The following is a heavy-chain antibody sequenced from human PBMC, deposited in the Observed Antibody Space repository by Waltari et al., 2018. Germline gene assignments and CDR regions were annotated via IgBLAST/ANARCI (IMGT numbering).Heavy chain of an antibody. Sequence: QVHLQVSGPGLVTPSETLSLTCAVSDYSISSGFYWGWIRQPPGKGLEWIGSINHSGSTFYNPSPKSRVTISVDTALNHFSLKLNSVTATDTAVYYCARQGGYINVWWEDYWYFDHWGRGTLVTVSS. CDR1: DYSISSGFY. V-gene: IGHV4-38-2*01. CDR2: INHSGST. CDR3: ARQGGYINVWWEDYWYFDH. D-gene: IGHD1-26*01. J-gene: IGHJ2*01.